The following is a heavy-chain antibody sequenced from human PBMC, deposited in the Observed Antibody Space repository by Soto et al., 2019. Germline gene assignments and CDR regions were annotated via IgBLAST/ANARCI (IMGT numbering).Heavy chain of an antibody. V-gene: IGHV4-34*01. J-gene: IGHJ4*02. CDR1: GGSFSGYY. Sequence: SETLSLTCAVYGGSFSGYYWSWIRQPPGKGLEWIGEINHSGSTNYNPSLKSRVTISVDTSKNQFSLRLSSVTAADTAVYYCARGRSGYDDQDYWGQGTLVTVSS. CDR2: INHSGST. CDR3: ARGRSGYDDQDY. D-gene: IGHD5-12*01.